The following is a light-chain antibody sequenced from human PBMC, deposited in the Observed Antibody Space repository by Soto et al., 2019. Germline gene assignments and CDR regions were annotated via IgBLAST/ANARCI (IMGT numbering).Light chain of an antibody. CDR1: QSVSSSY. CDR2: GAS. Sequence: EIVLTQSPGTLSLSPGERATLSCRASQSVSSSYLAWYQQKPGQAPRLLIYGASIRATGIPDKFSGSGSGTDFTLTISRLEPEDFTVYYCQQYGGSPMYTFGQGTKLAIK. V-gene: IGKV3-20*01. J-gene: IGKJ2*01. CDR3: QQYGGSPMYT.